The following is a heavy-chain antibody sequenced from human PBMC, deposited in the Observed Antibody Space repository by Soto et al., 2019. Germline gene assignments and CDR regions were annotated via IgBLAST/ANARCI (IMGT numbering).Heavy chain of an antibody. V-gene: IGHV1-18*01. D-gene: IGHD2-8*01. J-gene: IGHJ5*02. CDR3: ARGLYMAWCDP. CDR2: ISAYNGNS. Sequence: ASVKVSCKASGYNFIGYGITWVRQAPGQGLEWVGWISAYNGNSNYAQSLQDRVTMTTDTSTATAYLELRSLRPDDTAVYFCARGLYMAWCDPWGQGTPVTVSS. CDR1: GYNFIGYG.